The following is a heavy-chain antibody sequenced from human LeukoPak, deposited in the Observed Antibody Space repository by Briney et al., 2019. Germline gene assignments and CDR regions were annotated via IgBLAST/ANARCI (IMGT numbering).Heavy chain of an antibody. Sequence: NPSETLSLTCAVTGASVSSGGSSWAWIRQPPGKGLEGMGYIFRIVNTFYNPSLQSRVTISVDRAKNQVSLRLTSVTAADTAVYYCSRENGAFSPFGYWGQGTLVTVPS. CDR3: SRENGAFSPFGY. CDR2: IFRIVNT. V-gene: IGHV4-30-2*01. CDR1: GASVSSGGSS. D-gene: IGHD2-8*01. J-gene: IGHJ4*02.